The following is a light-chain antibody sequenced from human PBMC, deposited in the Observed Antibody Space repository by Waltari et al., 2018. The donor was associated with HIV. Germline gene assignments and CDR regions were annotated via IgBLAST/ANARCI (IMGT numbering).Light chain of an antibody. V-gene: IGKV1-5*03. CDR3: QQYNSPFT. J-gene: IGKJ3*01. Sequence: DIQMTQSPSTLSASVGDRVTITCRASQSISSWLAWYQPKPGKAPKLLIYKASSLESGVPSRFSGSGSGTEFTLTISSLQPDDFATYYCQQYNSPFTFGPGTKVDIK. CDR2: KAS. CDR1: QSISSW.